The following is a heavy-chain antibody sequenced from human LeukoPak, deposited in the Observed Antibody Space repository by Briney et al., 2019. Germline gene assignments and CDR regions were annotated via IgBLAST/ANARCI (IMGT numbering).Heavy chain of an antibody. D-gene: IGHD3-22*01. CDR1: GFTFSSYW. Sequence: SGGSLRLSCAASGFTFSSYWMSWVRQAPGKGLEWVANIKQDGSEKYYVDSVKGRFTISRDNAKNSLYLQMNSLRAEDTAVYYRARDSAYYYDSGDQFDYWGQGTLVTVSS. V-gene: IGHV3-7*03. CDR3: ARDSAYYYDSGDQFDY. CDR2: IKQDGSEK. J-gene: IGHJ4*02.